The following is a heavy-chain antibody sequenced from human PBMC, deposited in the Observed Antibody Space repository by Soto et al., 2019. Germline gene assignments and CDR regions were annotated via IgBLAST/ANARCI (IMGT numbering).Heavy chain of an antibody. Sequence: QVQLVQSGAEVKKPASSVMVSCKASGGTFSSYAISWVRQAPGQGLEWMGGIIPIFGTANYAQKFQGRVTITADESTRTAYMELSRLRSEVTVVYYCARHLAMGVYYYYGMDVWGQGTTVTVSS. CDR2: IIPIFGTA. CDR1: GGTFSSYA. CDR3: ARHLAMGVYYYYGMDV. D-gene: IGHD2-2*01. J-gene: IGHJ6*02. V-gene: IGHV1-69*01.